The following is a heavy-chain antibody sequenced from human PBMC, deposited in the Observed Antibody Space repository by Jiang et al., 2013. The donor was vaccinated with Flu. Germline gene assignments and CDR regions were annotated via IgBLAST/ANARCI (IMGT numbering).Heavy chain of an antibody. D-gene: IGHD3-10*01. J-gene: IGHJ4*02. CDR2: IDWDDYK. CDR3: ARQPYGSGSYYTHYYFDY. CDR1: GFSLSTSGMR. V-gene: IGHV2-70*04. Sequence: KPTQTLTLTCTLSGFSLSTSGMRVSWIRQPPGKALEWLARIDWDDYKFYSTSLKTRLTISKDTSKNQVVLTMTNMDPVDTATYYCARQPYGSGSYYTHYYFDYWGQGTLVTVSS.